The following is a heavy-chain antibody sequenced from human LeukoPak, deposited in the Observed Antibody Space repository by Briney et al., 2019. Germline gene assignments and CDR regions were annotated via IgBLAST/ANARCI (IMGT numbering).Heavy chain of an antibody. V-gene: IGHV3-30*03. CDR2: ITYDGYYK. J-gene: IGHJ4*02. Sequence: GGSLRLSCAASGFTFTSYGMHWVRQSPGKGLEWVALITYDGYYKYYSDSVKGRFTISSDTSKNTLYLQMNSLRAEDTAVYYCARDLSPVVRASPMGYWGQGTPVTVSS. CDR1: GFTFTSYG. CDR3: ARDLSPVVRASPMGY. D-gene: IGHD3-10*01.